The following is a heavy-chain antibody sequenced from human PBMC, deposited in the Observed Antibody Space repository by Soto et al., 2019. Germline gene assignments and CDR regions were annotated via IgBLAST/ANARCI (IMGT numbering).Heavy chain of an antibody. CDR3: AMDFAYFDS. D-gene: IGHD2-2*03. J-gene: IGHJ4*02. Sequence: QVQLQESGPGLVKPSETLSLTCTVSGGSFKSGSYSWSWLRQPPGKGLEWIGYVYHTGRTSYNPSLKSRVSISMDTSNDQFSLNLDSVTAADTAVYFCAMDFAYFDSWGQGTLVTISS. CDR1: GGSFKSGSYS. V-gene: IGHV4-61*01. CDR2: VYHTGRT.